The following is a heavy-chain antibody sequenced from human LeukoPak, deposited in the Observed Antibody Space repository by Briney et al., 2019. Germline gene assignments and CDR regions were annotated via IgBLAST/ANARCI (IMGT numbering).Heavy chain of an antibody. V-gene: IGHV1-18*01. J-gene: IGHJ5*02. CDR1: GYTFTSYG. D-gene: IGHD6-19*01. CDR3: ARVGADSSGWHNWFDP. CDR2: ISAYNGNT. Sequence: GASVKVSCKASGYTFTSYGISWVRQAPGQGLERMGWISAYNGNTNYAQKLQGRVTMTRDTSASTAYMELSSLRSEDTAVYYCARVGADSSGWHNWFDPWGQGTLVTVSS.